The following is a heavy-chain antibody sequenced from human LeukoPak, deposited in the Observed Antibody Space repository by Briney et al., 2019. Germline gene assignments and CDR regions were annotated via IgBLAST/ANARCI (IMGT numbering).Heavy chain of an antibody. CDR2: ISSDSSTI. J-gene: IGHJ3*02. D-gene: IGHD5-18*01. CDR3: ARDLSSRGYTYGTPAFTFGI. CDR1: GFTFSTYS. V-gene: IGHV3-48*01. Sequence: GGSLRLSCAASGFTFSTYSINWVRQAPGKGLEWVSYISSDSSTIYYADSLKGRFTISRDNAKNSLSLLMNSLRAEDTAVYYCARDLSSRGYTYGTPAFTFGIWGQGTMVTVSS.